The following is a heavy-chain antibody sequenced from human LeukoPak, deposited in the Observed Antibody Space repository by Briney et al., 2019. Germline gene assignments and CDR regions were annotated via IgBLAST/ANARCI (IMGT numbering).Heavy chain of an antibody. J-gene: IGHJ5*02. V-gene: IGHV3-66*03. Sequence: PGGSLRLSCAASGFSVGTNYVSWVRQAPGKGLEWVSVIYSTGTTFYADSVKGRFTTSRDNSKNTVNLQMNSLRPEDTAVYYCARDRGPGWFDPWGQGTLVTVSS. D-gene: IGHD3-10*01. CDR3: ARDRGPGWFDP. CDR2: IYSTGTT. CDR1: GFSVGTNY.